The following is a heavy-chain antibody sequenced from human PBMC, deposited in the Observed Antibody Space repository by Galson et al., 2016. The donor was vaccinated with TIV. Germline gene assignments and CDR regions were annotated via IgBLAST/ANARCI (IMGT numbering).Heavy chain of an antibody. Sequence: SVKVSCKASGGTFSSYAFSWVRQAPGQGLEWMGRIIGMFGTTNYAQKFQGRVTITADELTSTAYMELSSLRYEDTAMYYCARARGYSGHEGNYWGQGTLVTVAS. V-gene: IGHV1-69*13. CDR3: ARARGYSGHEGNY. J-gene: IGHJ4*02. D-gene: IGHD5-12*01. CDR1: GGTFSSYA. CDR2: IIGMFGTT.